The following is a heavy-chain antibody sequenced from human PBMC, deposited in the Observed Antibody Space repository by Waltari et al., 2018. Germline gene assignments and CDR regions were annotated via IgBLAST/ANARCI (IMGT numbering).Heavy chain of an antibody. J-gene: IGHJ4*02. Sequence: QVQLVESGGGVLQPGRSLRLSCAASGFTFSSYGMHWVRQAPGKGLEWVAVIWYDGSNKYYADSVKGRFTISRDNSKNTLYLQMNSLRAEDTAVYYCARNMGDYYDSSGYPFDYWGQGTLVTVSS. V-gene: IGHV3-33*01. CDR3: ARNMGDYYDSSGYPFDY. CDR2: IWYDGSNK. D-gene: IGHD3-22*01. CDR1: GFTFSSYG.